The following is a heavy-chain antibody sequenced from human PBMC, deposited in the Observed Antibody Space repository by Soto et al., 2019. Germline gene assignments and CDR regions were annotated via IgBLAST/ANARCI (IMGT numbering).Heavy chain of an antibody. J-gene: IGHJ4*02. V-gene: IGHV4-30-4*01. CDR1: GGSISSGDYY. D-gene: IGHD5-18*01. Sequence: SETLSLTCTVSGGSISSGDYYLSWIRQPPGKGLEGIGYIYYSGTTYYNPSLKSRVTISLHTSKNQSSLKLSSVTAADTAAYYRAYVSGYSCGIFEYWGQGTLVTLSS. CDR3: AYVSGYSCGIFEY. CDR2: IYYSGTT.